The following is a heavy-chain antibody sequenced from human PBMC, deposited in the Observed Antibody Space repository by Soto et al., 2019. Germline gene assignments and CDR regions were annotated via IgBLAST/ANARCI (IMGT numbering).Heavy chain of an antibody. J-gene: IGHJ4*02. CDR2: IYYSGST. CDR1: GGSISSGGYY. D-gene: IGHD4-17*01. CDR3: ARDAQDYYGDYGLHYFDY. Sequence: SETLSLTSTVSGGSISSGGYYWSWIRQHPGKGLEWIGYIYYSGSTYYNPSLKSRVTISVDTSKNQFSLKLSSVTAADTAVYYCARDAQDYYGDYGLHYFDYWGQGTLVTVSS. V-gene: IGHV4-31*03.